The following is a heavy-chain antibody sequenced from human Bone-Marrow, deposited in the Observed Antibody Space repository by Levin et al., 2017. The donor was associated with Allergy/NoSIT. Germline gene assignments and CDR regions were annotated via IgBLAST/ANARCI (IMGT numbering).Heavy chain of an antibody. Sequence: SGGSLRLSCAASGFTFSAYGMHWVRQAPGRGLEWVAVISYDESHKYYADSVKGRFTISRDNSKNTLYLQMNSLRAEDTAVYYCTRDRGEWGQFYFDYWDQGTLVTVSS. CDR1: GFTFSAYG. CDR2: ISYDESHK. J-gene: IGHJ4*02. D-gene: IGHD1-26*01. CDR3: TRDRGEWGQFYFDY. V-gene: IGHV3-33*05.